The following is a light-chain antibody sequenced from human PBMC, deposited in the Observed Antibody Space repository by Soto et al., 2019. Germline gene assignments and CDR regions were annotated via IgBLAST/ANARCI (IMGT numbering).Light chain of an antibody. CDR3: CAFGGVFGM. Sequence: QSALTQPASVSGSPGQSITISCTGTSSDVGGYNYVSWYQQHPGKAPKLMIYEVSNRPSGVSNRFSGSKSGNTASLTISGLQAEDEADYYCCAFGGVFGMFGGGTKVTVL. CDR2: EVS. CDR1: SSDVGGYNY. J-gene: IGLJ3*02. V-gene: IGLV2-14*01.